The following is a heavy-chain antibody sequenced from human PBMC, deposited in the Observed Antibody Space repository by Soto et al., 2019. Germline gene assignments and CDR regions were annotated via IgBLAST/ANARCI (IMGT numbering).Heavy chain of an antibody. V-gene: IGHV3-74*01. CDR3: ASGYRQLDY. J-gene: IGHJ4*02. CDR2: INSDGSST. CDR1: GCTFSSYW. D-gene: IGHD5-12*01. Sequence: PXGGLRRSGSASGCTFSSYWMHWVRQAPGKGLVWVSLINSDGSSTSYADSVKGRFTISRHNANNTLYLQMNSLRAEDKAVYYCASGYRQLDYWGQGTLVTVYS.